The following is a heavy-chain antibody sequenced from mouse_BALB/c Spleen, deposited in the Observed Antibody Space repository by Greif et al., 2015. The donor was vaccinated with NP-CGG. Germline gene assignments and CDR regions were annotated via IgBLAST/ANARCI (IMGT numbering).Heavy chain of an antibody. V-gene: IGHV7-3*02. Sequence: EVKLVESGGGLVQPGGSLRLSCATSGFTFTDYYMSWVRQPPGKALEWLGFIRNKANGYTTEYSASVMGRFTISRDNSQSILYLQMNTLRAEDSATYYCARDHYYGREGFAYWGQGTLVTVSA. D-gene: IGHD1-1*01. CDR1: GFTFTDYY. CDR3: ARDHYYGREGFAY. CDR2: IRNKANGYTT. J-gene: IGHJ3*01.